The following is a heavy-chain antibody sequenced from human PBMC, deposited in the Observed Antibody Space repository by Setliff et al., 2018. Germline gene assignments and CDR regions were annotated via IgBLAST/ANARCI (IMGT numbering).Heavy chain of an antibody. Sequence: PGESLKISCKGSGYNFASYWIAWVRQMPGKGLEWMGIINPDDSDTTYSPSFRGQVTISVDKSINTAYLQWSSLKASDTAIYYCARHPTHWAGACRSTNCPLGDWLDPWGLGTLVTVSS. CDR3: ARHPTHWAGACRSTNCPLGDWLDP. CDR2: INPDDSDT. D-gene: IGHD2-2*01. V-gene: IGHV5-51*01. CDR1: GYNFASYW. J-gene: IGHJ5*02.